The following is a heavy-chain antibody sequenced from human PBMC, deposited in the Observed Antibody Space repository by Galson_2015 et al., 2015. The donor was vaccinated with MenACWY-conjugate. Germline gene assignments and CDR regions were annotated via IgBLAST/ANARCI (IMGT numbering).Heavy chain of an antibody. J-gene: IGHJ6*02. CDR1: GFTFRNYW. CDR2: INKDGSDK. CDR3: ATGHYGMDV. V-gene: IGHV3-7*03. Sequence: SLRLSCAASGFTFRNYWMTWVRQAPGKGLEWVASINKDGSDKYYVDSVKGRFTISRDNAKNSLYLEMDSLRVEDTAVYSCATGHYGMDVWGQGTTVTVSS.